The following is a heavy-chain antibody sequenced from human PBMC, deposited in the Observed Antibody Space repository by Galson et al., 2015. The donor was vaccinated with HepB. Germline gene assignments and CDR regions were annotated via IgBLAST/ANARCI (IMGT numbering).Heavy chain of an antibody. CDR1: GSTFSNFA. Sequence: SLRLSCAASGSTFSNFAMNWVRQAPGRGLEWVAVVSSDGVHTNYADSVKGRFTISRDNSEKTVFLQMNGLRAEDTGLYFCARGKKSVLVRGVISYYYYGMDVWGQGTTVIVSS. CDR2: VSSDGVHT. V-gene: IGHV3-30*04. J-gene: IGHJ6*02. D-gene: IGHD3-10*01. CDR3: ARGKKSVLVRGVISYYYYGMDV.